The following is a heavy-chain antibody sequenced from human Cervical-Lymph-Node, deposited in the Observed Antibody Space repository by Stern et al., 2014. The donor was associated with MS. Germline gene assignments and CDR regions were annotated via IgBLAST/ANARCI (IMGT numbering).Heavy chain of an antibody. D-gene: IGHD6-19*01. Sequence: VQLVESGGGVVQPGRSLSLSCAASGFTFSSYDIHCVRQAPGKGMEWLAVIWYDGTIKYYADSVEGRFTISRDNAKNTMYLQMDSLRDEDTGVYYCASEAGWGQGALVTVSS. CDR3: ASEAG. V-gene: IGHV3-33*01. CDR2: IWYDGTIK. CDR1: GFTFSSYD. J-gene: IGHJ4*02.